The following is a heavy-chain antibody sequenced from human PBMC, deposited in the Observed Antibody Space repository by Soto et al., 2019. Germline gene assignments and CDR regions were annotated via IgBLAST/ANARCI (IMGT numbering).Heavy chain of an antibody. CDR1: GGSINRYY. Sequence: QVQLQESGAGLVRSSETLSLTCTVSGGSINRYYWSWMRQAPGKGLEWIRTIYYRGNANNNPSLNNRLTRSVDTSRNQFSLKLRTVTAADTATCDCVRANYTDFWGQGILVNVSS. CDR2: IYYRGNA. J-gene: IGHJ4*02. CDR3: VRANYTDF. V-gene: IGHV4-59*01.